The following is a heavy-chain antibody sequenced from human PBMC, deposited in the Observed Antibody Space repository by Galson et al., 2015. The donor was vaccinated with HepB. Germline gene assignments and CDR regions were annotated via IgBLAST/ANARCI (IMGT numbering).Heavy chain of an antibody. Sequence: SLRLSCAASGFTFSSYSMNWVRQAPGKGLEWVSSISSSSSYIYYADSVKGRFTISRDNAKNSLYLQMNSLRAEDTAVYYCARGGSSGWPFDYWGQGTLVTVSS. J-gene: IGHJ4*02. D-gene: IGHD6-19*01. CDR3: ARGGSSGWPFDY. CDR1: GFTFSSYS. V-gene: IGHV3-21*01. CDR2: ISSSSSYI.